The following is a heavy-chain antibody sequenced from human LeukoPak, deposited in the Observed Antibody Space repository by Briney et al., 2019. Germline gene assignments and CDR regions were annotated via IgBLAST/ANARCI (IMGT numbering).Heavy chain of an antibody. CDR3: AKEVGATRAFDI. V-gene: IGHV3-7*03. Sequence: GGSLRLSCVALEFSFETYWMSWVRQAPGKGPEWVANINEDGSEKHYVGSVRGRFTISRDNADNSLHLQMNSLRAEDTAVYYCAKEVGATRAFDIWGQGTMVTVSS. CDR2: INEDGSEK. CDR1: EFSFETYW. J-gene: IGHJ3*02. D-gene: IGHD1-26*01.